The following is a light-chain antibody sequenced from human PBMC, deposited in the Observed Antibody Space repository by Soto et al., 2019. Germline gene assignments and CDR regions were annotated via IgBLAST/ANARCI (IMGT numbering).Light chain of an antibody. J-gene: IGLJ1*01. Sequence: QSALTQPPSASGSPGQLVTISCTGTSSDVGGYNYVSWYQQHPGKAPKLMIYEVSKRPSGVPDRFSGSKSGNTASLTVSGLQAEDEADYYCSSYAGSNNFEVFGTGTKVTVL. CDR2: EVS. CDR1: SSDVGGYNY. V-gene: IGLV2-8*01. CDR3: SSYAGSNNFEV.